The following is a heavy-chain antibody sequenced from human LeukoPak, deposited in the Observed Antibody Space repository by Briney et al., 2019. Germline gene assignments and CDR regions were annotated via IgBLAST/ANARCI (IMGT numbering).Heavy chain of an antibody. CDR1: GFTFSSYA. CDR3: AKDRDSSGYYFDY. CDR2: ISGSGGST. Sequence: GGSLRLXCAASGFTFSSYAMSWVRQAPGKELEWVSAISGSGGSTYYADSVKGRFTISRDNSKNALYLQMNSLRAEDTAVYYCAKDRDSSGYYFDYWGQGTLVTVSS. V-gene: IGHV3-23*01. D-gene: IGHD3-22*01. J-gene: IGHJ4*02.